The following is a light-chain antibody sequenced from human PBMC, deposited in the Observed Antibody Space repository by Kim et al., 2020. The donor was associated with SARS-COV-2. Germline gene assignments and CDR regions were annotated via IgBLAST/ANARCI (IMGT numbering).Light chain of an antibody. V-gene: IGLV3-19*01. J-gene: IGLJ2*01. CDR2: GKN. Sequence: VAVGQTVMITCQGDSLRSYYATWYQQKPGQAPILVIYGKNNRPSGIPDRFSGSSSGNTASLTITGTQAGDEADYYCNSRDSNDNVVFGGGTKLTVL. CDR1: SLRSYY. CDR3: NSRDSNDNVV.